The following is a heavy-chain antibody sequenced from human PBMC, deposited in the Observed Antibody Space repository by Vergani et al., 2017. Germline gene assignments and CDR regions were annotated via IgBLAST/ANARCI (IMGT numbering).Heavy chain of an antibody. CDR2: INHSGST. J-gene: IGHJ3*02. D-gene: IGHD2-2*01. Sequence: QVQLQQWGAGLLKPSETLSLTCAVYGGSFSGYYWSWIRQPPGKWLEWIGEINHSGSTNYNPSLKSRVTISLDTSKNQFSLKLSSVTAADTAVYYCARSSSRYAFDIWGQGTMVTVSS. CDR1: GGSFSGYY. V-gene: IGHV4-34*01. CDR3: ARSSSRYAFDI.